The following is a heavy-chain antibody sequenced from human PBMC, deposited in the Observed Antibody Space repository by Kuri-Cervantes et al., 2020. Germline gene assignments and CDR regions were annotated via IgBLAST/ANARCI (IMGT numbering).Heavy chain of an antibody. V-gene: IGHV4-34*01. D-gene: IGHD6-13*01. CDR1: GGSFSGYY. CDR2: INHSGST. CDR3: ARGLSVAAGKDGWFDP. Sequence: TLSLTCAVYGGSFSGYYWSWIRQPPGKGLEWIGEINHSGSTNYNPSLKSRVTISVDTSKNQFSLKLSSVTAADTAVYYCARGLSVAAGKDGWFDPWGQGTLVTVSS. J-gene: IGHJ5*02.